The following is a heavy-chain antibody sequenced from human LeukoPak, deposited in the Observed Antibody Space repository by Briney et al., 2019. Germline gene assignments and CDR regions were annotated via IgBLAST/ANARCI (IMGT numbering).Heavy chain of an antibody. J-gene: IGHJ4*02. D-gene: IGHD2-21*02. Sequence: ASVKVSCKASGYTFTSYGISWVRQAPGQGLEWMGWISAYNGNTNYAQKLQGRVTMTTDTSTSTAYMELRSLRSDDTAVYYCARSPLYCGGDCHAGYWGQGTLVTVSS. CDR3: ARSPLYCGGDCHAGY. CDR2: ISAYNGNT. V-gene: IGHV1-18*01. CDR1: GYTFTSYG.